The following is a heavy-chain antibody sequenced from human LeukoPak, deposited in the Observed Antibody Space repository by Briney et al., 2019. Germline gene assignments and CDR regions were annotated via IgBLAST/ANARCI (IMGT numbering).Heavy chain of an antibody. CDR2: IYSGGST. V-gene: IGHV3-66*01. Sequence: GGSLRLSCAAPGFTVSSNYMSWVRQAPGKGLEWVSVIYSGGSTYYADSVKGRFTISRDNSKNTLYLQMNSLRAEDTAVYYCARDSRLGAFDIWGQGTMVTVSS. CDR3: ARDSRLGAFDI. D-gene: IGHD6-19*01. CDR1: GFTVSSNY. J-gene: IGHJ3*02.